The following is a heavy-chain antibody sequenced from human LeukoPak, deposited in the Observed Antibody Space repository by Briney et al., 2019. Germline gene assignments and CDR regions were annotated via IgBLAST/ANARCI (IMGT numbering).Heavy chain of an antibody. CDR3: ARILIPTTAALYYFDY. D-gene: IGHD4-17*01. Sequence: PSETLSLTCTVSGGSISSSSYYWGWIRQPPGKGLEWIGSIYYSGGTYYNPSLKSRVTISVDTSKNQFSLKLSSVTAADTAVYYCARILIPTTAALYYFDYWGQGTLVTVSS. V-gene: IGHV4-39*01. CDR1: GGSISSSSYY. J-gene: IGHJ4*02. CDR2: IYYSGGT.